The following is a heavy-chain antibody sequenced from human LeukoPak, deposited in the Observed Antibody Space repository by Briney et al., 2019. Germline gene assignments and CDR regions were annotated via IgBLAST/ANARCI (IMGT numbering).Heavy chain of an antibody. V-gene: IGHV4-31*03. CDR1: GGSISSGGYY. Sequence: KPSQTLSLTCTVSGGSISSGGYYWSWIRQHPGKGLEWIGCIYYSGSTYYNPSLKSRVTISVDTSKNQFSLKLSSVTAADTAVYYCARDLGSSNNWFDPWGQGTLVTVSS. CDR3: ARDLGSSNNWFDP. D-gene: IGHD6-13*01. J-gene: IGHJ5*02. CDR2: IYYSGST.